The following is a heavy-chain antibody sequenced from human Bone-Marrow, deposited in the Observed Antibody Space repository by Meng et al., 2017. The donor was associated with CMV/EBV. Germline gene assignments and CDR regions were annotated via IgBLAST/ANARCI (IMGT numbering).Heavy chain of an antibody. V-gene: IGHV3-30*03. J-gene: IGHJ4*02. Sequence: GESLKISCAASGFTFSSYSMNWVRQAPGKGLEWVAVISYDGSNKYYADSVKGRFTISRDNSKNTLYLQMNSLRAEDTAVYYCARDRYCSSTSCYRGFDYWGQGTLVTVSS. CDR2: ISYDGSNK. D-gene: IGHD2-2*01. CDR1: GFTFSSYS. CDR3: ARDRYCSSTSCYRGFDY.